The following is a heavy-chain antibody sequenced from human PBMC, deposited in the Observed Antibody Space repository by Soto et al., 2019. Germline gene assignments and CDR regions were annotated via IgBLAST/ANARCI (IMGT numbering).Heavy chain of an antibody. CDR2: ISHTGTT. D-gene: IGHD2-21*02. V-gene: IGHV4-59*08. J-gene: IGHJ5*02. CDR3: ARHPSDFWFDP. CDR1: GGSISSYY. Sequence: SATLSLTCTVSGGSISSYYWSWIRQSPGKGLEWVAYISHTGTTDYNPSLKSRLTISLDTSKNQFSLKLSSVTAADTAVYYCARHPSDFWFDPWGQGTLVTVSS.